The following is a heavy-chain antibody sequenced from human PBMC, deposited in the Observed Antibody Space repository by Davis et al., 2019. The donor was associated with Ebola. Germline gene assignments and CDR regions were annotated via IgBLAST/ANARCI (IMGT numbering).Heavy chain of an antibody. CDR2: IRYDGSDK. Sequence: GESLKISCAASGFTFSSFGMHWVRQAPGKGLEWVAFIRYDGSDKYYADSVKGRLTISRDNSKNTLYLQMNSLRAEDTAVFYCAKRATVKVAGANYYNAMDVWGKGTTVTVSS. CDR3: AKRATVKVAGANYYNAMDV. CDR1: GFTFSSFG. V-gene: IGHV3-30*02. J-gene: IGHJ6*04. D-gene: IGHD6-19*01.